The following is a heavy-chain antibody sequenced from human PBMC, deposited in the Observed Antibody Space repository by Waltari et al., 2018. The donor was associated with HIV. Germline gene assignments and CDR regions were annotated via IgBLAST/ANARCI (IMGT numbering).Heavy chain of an antibody. J-gene: IGHJ4*02. CDR1: GFTFSSYA. D-gene: IGHD2-21*02. Sequence: EVQLLESGGGLIQPGGSLRLSCAASGFTFSSYAMSWVRQAPGKGVVGVSVSSGDGSTYYAGSVKGRFTISRDNSKSTVYLQMNDLRAEDTALYYCAKIVVVAGTSADFWGQGILVTVSS. CDR2: SSGDGST. V-gene: IGHV3-23*01. CDR3: AKIVVVAGTSADF.